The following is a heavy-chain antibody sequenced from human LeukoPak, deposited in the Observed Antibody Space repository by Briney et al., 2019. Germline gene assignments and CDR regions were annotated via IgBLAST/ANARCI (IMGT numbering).Heavy chain of an antibody. V-gene: IGHV3-7*01. Sequence: GGSLRLSCAASGFTFSNYWMSWVRQAPGKGLEWVANIKQDGSEKYYVDSVKGRFTISRDNAKNSLNLQMNSLRAEDTAVYYRASTQTFDYWGQGTLVTVSS. J-gene: IGHJ4*02. CDR2: IKQDGSEK. CDR1: GFTFSNYW. CDR3: ASTQTFDY.